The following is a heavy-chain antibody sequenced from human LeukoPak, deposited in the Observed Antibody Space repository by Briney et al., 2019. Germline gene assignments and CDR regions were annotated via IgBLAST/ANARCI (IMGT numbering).Heavy chain of an antibody. J-gene: IGHJ4*02. CDR1: GFTFSSFG. CDR2: IRSDGSNE. Sequence: GGSLRLSCAASGFTFSSFGMHWVRQAPGKGLEWVAFIRSDGSNEYYADSVKGRFTISRDNSKNTLYLQMNSLRGEDTAMYYCAKDGPRYCSSSSCYADYWGQATLVTVSS. V-gene: IGHV3-30*02. CDR3: AKDGPRYCSSSSCYADY. D-gene: IGHD2-2*01.